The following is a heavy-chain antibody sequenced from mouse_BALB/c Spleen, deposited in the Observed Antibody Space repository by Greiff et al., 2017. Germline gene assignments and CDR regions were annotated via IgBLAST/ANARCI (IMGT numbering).Heavy chain of an antibody. D-gene: IGHD2-3*01. V-gene: IGHV1-18*01. Sequence: VQLKESGPELVKPGASVKISCKTSGYTFTEYTMHWVKQSHGKSLEWIGGINPNNGGTSYNQKFKGKATLTVDKSSSTAYMELRSLTSEDSAVYYCARRRDDGYYPFAYWGQGTLVTVSA. J-gene: IGHJ3*01. CDR1: GYTFTEYT. CDR2: INPNNGGT. CDR3: ARRRDDGYYPFAY.